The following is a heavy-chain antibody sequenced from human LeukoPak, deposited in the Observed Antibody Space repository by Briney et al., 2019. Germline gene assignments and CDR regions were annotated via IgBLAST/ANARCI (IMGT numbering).Heavy chain of an antibody. J-gene: IGHJ6*02. CDR3: ARGNNYGMDV. V-gene: IGHV3-74*01. D-gene: IGHD1/OR15-1a*01. CDR1: RFTFRNYW. CDR2: INSDGSST. Sequence: GGSLRLSCAASRFTFRNYWMHWVRQAPGEGLVWVSRINSDGSSTTFADSVKERFTTSRDNAKNTLYLQMNSLRVEDTAVYYCARGNNYGMDVWGQGTTVTVSS.